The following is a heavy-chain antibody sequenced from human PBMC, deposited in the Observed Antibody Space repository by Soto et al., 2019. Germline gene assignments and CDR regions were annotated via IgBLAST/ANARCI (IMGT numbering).Heavy chain of an antibody. CDR1: DFTVSSNY. Sequence: EVQLVESGGGLVQPGGSLRLSCEASDFTVSSNYMSWVRQAPGKGLEWVSVIYSGGSTYYADSVRGRFTISRDSFKNTILLQMTSLRGEDRAVYYCARDSVFWFGELIYIDVWGKGTTVTVSS. V-gene: IGHV3-66*01. D-gene: IGHD3-10*01. CDR3: ARDSVFWFGELIYIDV. J-gene: IGHJ6*03. CDR2: IYSGGST.